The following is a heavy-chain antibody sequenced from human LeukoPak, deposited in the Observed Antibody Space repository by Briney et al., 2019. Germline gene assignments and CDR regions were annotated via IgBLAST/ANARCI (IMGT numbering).Heavy chain of an antibody. CDR2: IYYSGST. J-gene: IGHJ4*02. CDR3: ARSGYSYGEQSDY. Sequence: SETLSLTCTVSGGSISSSGYYWSWIRQPPGKGLEWIGYIYYSGSTNYNPSLKSRVTISVDTSKNQFSLKLSSVTAADTAVYYCARSGYSYGEQSDYWGQGTLVTVSS. D-gene: IGHD5-18*01. CDR1: GGSISSSGYY. V-gene: IGHV4-61*08.